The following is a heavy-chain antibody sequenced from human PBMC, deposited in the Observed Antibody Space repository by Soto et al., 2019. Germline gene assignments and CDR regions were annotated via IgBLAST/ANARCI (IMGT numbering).Heavy chain of an antibody. D-gene: IGHD3-10*01. Sequence: PGGSLRLSCVASAITFSKAWMSWVRQAPGKGLEWVGRIKSRSDGGTTDYAAPVKGRFSISRDDSKNTMYLQMKSLKIEDTAVYYCTTDWSLSLWFEELSTGGYWGQGTLVTVSS. J-gene: IGHJ4*02. V-gene: IGHV3-15*01. CDR3: TTDWSLSLWFEELSTGGY. CDR1: AITFSKAW. CDR2: IKSRSDGGTT.